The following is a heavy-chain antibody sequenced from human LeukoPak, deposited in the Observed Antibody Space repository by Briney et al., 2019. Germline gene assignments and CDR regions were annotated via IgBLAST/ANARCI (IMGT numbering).Heavy chain of an antibody. Sequence: GGSLRLSCAASGFTFSSYWMSWVRQAPGKGLEWVAVISYDGSNKYYADSVKGRFTISRDNSKNTLYLQMNSLRAEDTAVYYCAKGSAYFCGGDCHIADWGQGTLVTVSS. CDR2: ISYDGSNK. D-gene: IGHD2-21*02. J-gene: IGHJ4*02. V-gene: IGHV3-30*18. CDR1: GFTFSSYW. CDR3: AKGSAYFCGGDCHIAD.